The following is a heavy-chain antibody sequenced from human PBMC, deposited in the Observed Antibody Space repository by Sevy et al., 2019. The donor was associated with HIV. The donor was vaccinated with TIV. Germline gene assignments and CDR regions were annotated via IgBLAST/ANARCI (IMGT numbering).Heavy chain of an antibody. J-gene: IGHJ4*02. CDR1: GFTFSSYG. D-gene: IGHD6-13*01. CDR2: IWYDGSNK. V-gene: IGHV3-33*08. CDR3: ASDSRTNKQVVYLFDY. Sequence: GGSLRLSCAASGFTFSSYGMHWVRQAPGKGLEWVAVIWYDGSNKYYADSVKGRFTISRDNSKNTLYLQMNSLRAEDTAVYYCASDSRTNKQVVYLFDYWGQGTLVTVSS.